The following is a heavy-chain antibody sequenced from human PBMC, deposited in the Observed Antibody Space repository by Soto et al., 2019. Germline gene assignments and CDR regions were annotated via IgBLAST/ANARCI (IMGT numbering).Heavy chain of an antibody. CDR2: INAGNGNT. CDR3: ARGGIAARPRWFDP. J-gene: IGHJ5*02. D-gene: IGHD6-6*01. V-gene: IGHV1-3*01. Sequence: ASVKVSCKASGYTFTSYAMHWVRQAPGQRLEWMGWINAGNGNTKYSQKFQGRVTITRDTSASTAYMELSSLRSEDTAVYYCARGGIAARPRWFDPWGQGTLGTAPQ. CDR1: GYTFTSYA.